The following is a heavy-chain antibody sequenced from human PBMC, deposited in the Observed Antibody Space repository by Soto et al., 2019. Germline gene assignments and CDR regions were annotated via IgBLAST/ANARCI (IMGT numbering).Heavy chain of an antibody. CDR3: ARKTIGNIDAFDV. CDR1: GFSLTTPGLC. D-gene: IGHD1-1*01. Sequence: SGPTLVNPTQTLTLTCSFSGFSLTTPGLCVSWIRQPSGEALEWLALIDWVDDKYYSPSLKTRLSISKDTSKNQVVLTMTNLDPVDTATYYCARKTIGNIDAFDVWGPGTMVTVSS. J-gene: IGHJ3*01. V-gene: IGHV2-70*01. CDR2: IDWVDDK.